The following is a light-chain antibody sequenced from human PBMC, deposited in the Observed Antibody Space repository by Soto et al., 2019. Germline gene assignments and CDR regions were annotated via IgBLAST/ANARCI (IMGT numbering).Light chain of an antibody. J-gene: IGKJ1*01. CDR3: QQRSNWPWT. Sequence: EMVLTQSPAILSLSPWERTTHSYTTSQSVSNYLAWYQQKPGQAPRLLIYDASNRATGIPARFSGSGSGTDFTLTISSLEPEDFAVYYCQQRSNWPWTFGQGTKVDIK. V-gene: IGKV3-11*01. CDR1: QSVSNY. CDR2: DAS.